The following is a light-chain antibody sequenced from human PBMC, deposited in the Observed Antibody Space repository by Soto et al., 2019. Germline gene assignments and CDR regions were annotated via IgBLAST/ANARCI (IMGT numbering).Light chain of an antibody. CDR2: AAS. CDR3: PHYSNDPRT. CDR1: QGIRND. J-gene: IGKJ4*01. Sequence: MIKSLGTLFAFIRSGVSSIGLASQGIRNDLGWYQQKPGKAPKLLIYAASSLQCGVPSRFSGSGSGTDVTLTIRCLQPEDVATYYGPHYSNDPRTFDVGTKVDIK. V-gene: IGKV1-6*01.